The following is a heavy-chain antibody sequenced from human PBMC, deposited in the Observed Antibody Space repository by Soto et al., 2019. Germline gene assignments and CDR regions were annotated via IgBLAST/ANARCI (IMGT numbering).Heavy chain of an antibody. Sequence: PSETLSLTCTVSGGSISSYYWSWIRQPAGKGLEWIGRIYTSGSTNYNPALKSRGTMSVDTSKNQFSMKLSSVTAADTAVYYCARDLTTTGTDYWGQGTLVTVSS. J-gene: IGHJ4*02. V-gene: IGHV4-4*07. CDR1: GGSISSYY. CDR3: ARDLTTTGTDY. CDR2: IYTSGST. D-gene: IGHD1-1*01.